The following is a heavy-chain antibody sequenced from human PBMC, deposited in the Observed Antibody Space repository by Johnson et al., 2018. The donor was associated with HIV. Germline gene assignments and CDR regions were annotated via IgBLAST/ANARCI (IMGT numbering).Heavy chain of an antibody. D-gene: IGHD1-26*01. CDR2: ISYDGSNK. V-gene: IGHV3-30-3*01. Sequence: QVQLVESGGGVVQPGRSLRLSCAASGFTFSSYAMHWVRQAPGKGLEWVAVISYDGSNKYYADSVKGRFTISRDNSKNTLYLQMNSLRAEDTAVYYCARGGVGDVFDIWGQGKMVTVSS. CDR3: ARGGVGDVFDI. J-gene: IGHJ3*02. CDR1: GFTFSSYA.